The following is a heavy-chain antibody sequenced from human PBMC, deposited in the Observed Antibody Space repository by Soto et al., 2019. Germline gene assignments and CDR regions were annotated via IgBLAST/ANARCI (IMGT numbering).Heavy chain of an antibody. CDR3: ARDDYDFWSGYYTGIGFFFDY. CDR2: IKQDGSEK. CDR1: GFTFSSYW. D-gene: IGHD3-3*01. Sequence: GGSLRLSCAASGFTFSSYWMSWVRQAPGKGLEWVANIKQDGSEKYYVDSVKGRFTISRDNAKNSLYLQMNSLRAEDTAVYYCARDDYDFWSGYYTGIGFFFDYWGQGTLVTVSS. V-gene: IGHV3-7*05. J-gene: IGHJ4*02.